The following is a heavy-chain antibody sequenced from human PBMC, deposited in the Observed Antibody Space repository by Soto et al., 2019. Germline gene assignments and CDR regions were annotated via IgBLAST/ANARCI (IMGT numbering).Heavy chain of an antibody. CDR3: AKDQASGQGSFDS. J-gene: IGHJ4*02. CDR1: GFTFNIFG. Sequence: VKLVESGGGVVQPGGSFRLSWAASGFTFNIFGMHWVRQAPAKGLEWVALISYDGSNKYYADSLKGRFTISRDNSKNTLFLQMNSLRADDTAVYYCAKDQASGQGSFDSWGQGTLVTVSS. CDR2: ISYDGSNK. V-gene: IGHV3-30*18.